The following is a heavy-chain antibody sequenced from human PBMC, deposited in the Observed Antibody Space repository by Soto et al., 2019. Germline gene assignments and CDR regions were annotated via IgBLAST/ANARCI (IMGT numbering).Heavy chain of an antibody. CDR2: INHSGST. J-gene: IGHJ4*02. CDR3: ASKRSGWPLLPFDY. CDR1: GGSFSGYC. Sequence: QVQLQQWGAGLLKPSETLSLTCAVYGGSFSGYCWSWIRQPPGKGLEWIGEINHSGSTNYNPSLKSRVTISVDTSKNQFSLKLSSVTAADTAVYYCASKRSGWPLLPFDYWGQGTLVTVSS. V-gene: IGHV4-34*01. D-gene: IGHD6-19*01.